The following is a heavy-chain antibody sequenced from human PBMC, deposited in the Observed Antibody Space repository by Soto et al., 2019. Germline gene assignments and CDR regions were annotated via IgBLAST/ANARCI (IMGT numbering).Heavy chain of an antibody. CDR3: ARGDYQYSIDY. J-gene: IGHJ4*02. CDR1: GDSMTSGDYS. Sequence: PSETLSLTCTVAGDSMTSGDYSWCWNRQPPGKGLEWLCYIYRTGNTHYSPSLKSRVSISQDRSKNQFSLELTSVTAADTAVYYCARGDYQYSIDYWGQGTLVTVSS. D-gene: IGHD2-2*01. CDR2: IYRTGNT. V-gene: IGHV4-30-2*01.